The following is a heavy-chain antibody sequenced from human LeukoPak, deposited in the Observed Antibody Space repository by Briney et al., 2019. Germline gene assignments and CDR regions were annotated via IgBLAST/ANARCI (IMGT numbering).Heavy chain of an antibody. J-gene: IGHJ6*02. CDR2: IYYSGST. Sequence: ETLSLTCTVSGGSISSYYWSWIRQPPGKGLEWIGYIYYSGSTNYNPSLKSRVTISVDTSKNQFSLKLSSVTAADTAVYYCARSPHLSGMDVWGQGTTVTVSS. CDR1: GGSISSYY. V-gene: IGHV4-59*08. CDR3: ARSPHLSGMDV.